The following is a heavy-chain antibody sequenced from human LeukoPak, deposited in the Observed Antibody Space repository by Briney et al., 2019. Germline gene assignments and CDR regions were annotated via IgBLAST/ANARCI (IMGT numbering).Heavy chain of an antibody. CDR1: GFTLSSYA. J-gene: IGHJ4*02. CDR2: ISGSGGST. Sequence: PGGSLRLSCVASGFTLSSYAMNWVRQAPGKGPEWVSGISGSGGSTNYTDAVKGRFTISRDSSKNTLFLQMNSLGVEDTAAYYCARDRCSRTNCYDYWGQGSLVTVSS. CDR3: ARDRCSRTNCYDY. V-gene: IGHV3-23*01. D-gene: IGHD2-2*01.